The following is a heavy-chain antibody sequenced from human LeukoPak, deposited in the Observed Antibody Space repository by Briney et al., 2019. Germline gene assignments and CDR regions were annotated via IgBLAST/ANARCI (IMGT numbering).Heavy chain of an antibody. CDR3: ARENSSGWIDY. V-gene: IGHV4-59*01. D-gene: IGHD6-19*01. CDR1: GGSISSYH. J-gene: IGHJ4*02. CDR2: IYYSGST. Sequence: SETLSLTCTVSGGSISSYHWSWIRQPPGKGLEWIGYIYYSGSTNYNPSLKSRVTISVDTSKNQFSLKLSSVTAADTAVYYCARENSSGWIDYWGQGTLVTVSS.